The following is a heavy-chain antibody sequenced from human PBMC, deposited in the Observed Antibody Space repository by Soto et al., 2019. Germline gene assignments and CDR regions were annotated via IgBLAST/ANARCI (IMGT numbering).Heavy chain of an antibody. D-gene: IGHD3-22*01. CDR3: AREYYYDSSGFAPFDY. Sequence: SVNVSCKAYGGTFSSYAISWVRQAPGQGLEWMGGIIPIFGTANYAQKFQGRVTITADESTSTAYMELSSLRSEDTDVYYCAREYYYDSSGFAPFDYWGQGTLVTVSS. J-gene: IGHJ4*02. CDR1: GGTFSSYA. V-gene: IGHV1-69*13. CDR2: IIPIFGTA.